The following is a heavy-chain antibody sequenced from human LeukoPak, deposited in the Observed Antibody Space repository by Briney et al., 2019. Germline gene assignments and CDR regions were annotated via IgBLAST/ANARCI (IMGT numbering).Heavy chain of an antibody. CDR3: ARVYNYYDSSGPIEY. D-gene: IGHD3-22*01. CDR1: VFTFSSYA. V-gene: IGHV3-30*04. CDR2: LSYEGSNK. J-gene: IGHJ4*02. Sequence: GRSLRLFCASSVFTFSSYAMHGVPHAPGKGLEDVTVLSYEGSNKYYAESVKGGFHISRDNYKHTLYLQMKSLRAQHTAVYYCARVYNYYDSSGPIEYWGQGTLVTVSS.